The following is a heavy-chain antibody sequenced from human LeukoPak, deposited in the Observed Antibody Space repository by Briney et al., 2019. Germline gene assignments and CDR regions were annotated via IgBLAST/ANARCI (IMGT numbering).Heavy chain of an antibody. CDR2: ISYDGSNK. D-gene: IGHD1-1*01. CDR3: ARDGGNGYFDY. CDR1: GFTFSSYA. V-gene: IGHV3-30-3*01. Sequence: GGSLRLSCAASGFTFSSYAMHWVRQAPGKGLEWVAVISYDGSNKYYADSVKGRFTISRDNSKNTLYLQMNSLRAEDTAVYYCARDGGNGYFDYWGQGTLVTVSS. J-gene: IGHJ4*02.